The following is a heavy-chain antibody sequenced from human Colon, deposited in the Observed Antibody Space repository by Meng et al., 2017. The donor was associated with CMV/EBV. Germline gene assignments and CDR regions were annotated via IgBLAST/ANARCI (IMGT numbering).Heavy chain of an antibody. CDR3: ARRVGSGKYYFDY. Sequence: CAVYCGSISGYLCSWIRQSPGKGLEWIGEINYSETVNYNPSLKSRITMSGDTSKNQFSLKMSSVTAADTAVYYCARRVGSGKYYFDYWSQGTLVTVSS. J-gene: IGHJ4*02. CDR2: INYSETV. CDR1: CGSISGYL. V-gene: IGHV4-34*01. D-gene: IGHD3-10*01.